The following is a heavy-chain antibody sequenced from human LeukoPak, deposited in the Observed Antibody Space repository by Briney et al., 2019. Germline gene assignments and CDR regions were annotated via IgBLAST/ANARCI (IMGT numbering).Heavy chain of an antibody. CDR1: GFTLSSYN. V-gene: IGHV3-74*03. CDR2: INDDGTDT. Sequence: GGSLRLSCEASGFTLSSYNMHWVRHAPGEGLMWVSRINDDGTDTKYAESVKGRFTISRDNAKNTLYLQMNSLRADDTAMYYCARGLDWLIYDYWGQGSLVTISS. CDR3: ARGLDWLIYDY. D-gene: IGHD2-21*01. J-gene: IGHJ4*02.